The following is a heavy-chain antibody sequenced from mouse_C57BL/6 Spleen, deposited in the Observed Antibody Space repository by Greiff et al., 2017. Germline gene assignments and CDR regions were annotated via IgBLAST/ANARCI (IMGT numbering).Heavy chain of an antibody. D-gene: IGHD1-1*01. CDR1: GFSLTSYG. V-gene: IGHV2-2*01. CDR2: IWSGGST. J-gene: IGHJ1*03. CDR3: ARSTGVAWYFDV. Sequence: VKLMESGPGLVQPSQSLSITCTVSGFSLTSYGVHWVRQSPGKGLEWLGVIWSGGSTGYNAAFISRLSISKDNSKSQVFFKMNSLQADDTAIYYCARSTGVAWYFDVWGTGTTVTVSS.